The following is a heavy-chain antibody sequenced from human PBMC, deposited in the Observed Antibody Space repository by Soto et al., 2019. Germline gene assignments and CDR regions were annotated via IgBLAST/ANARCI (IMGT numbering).Heavy chain of an antibody. V-gene: IGHV3-48*04. J-gene: IGHJ4*02. CDR3: ARDKDWAFDY. Sequence: GGSLRLSCAASGFTFSSYSVNWVRQAPGKGLEWVSYISSSSSTIYYADSVKGRFTVSRDNAQNSLFLVMNSLRAEDTAVYYCARDKDWAFDYWGQGTLVTVSS. CDR1: GFTFSSYS. D-gene: IGHD3-9*01. CDR2: ISSSSSTI.